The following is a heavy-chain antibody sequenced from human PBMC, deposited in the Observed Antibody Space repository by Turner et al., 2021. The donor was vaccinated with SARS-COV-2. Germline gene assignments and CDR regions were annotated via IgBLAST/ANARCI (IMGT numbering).Heavy chain of an antibody. J-gene: IGHJ4*02. CDR3: AKSYSGSYWARNDY. CDR2: ISYDGSNK. Sequence: QVQLVESGRGVVQPGRSLRLSCAASGFTFSIYGMHWVRQVPGKGLGWVSVISYDGSNKYYADSVKGRFTMSRDNSKNTLYLQMNSLRAEDTAVYYCAKSYSGSYWARNDYWGQGTLVTVSS. CDR1: GFTFSIYG. D-gene: IGHD1-26*01. V-gene: IGHV3-30*18.